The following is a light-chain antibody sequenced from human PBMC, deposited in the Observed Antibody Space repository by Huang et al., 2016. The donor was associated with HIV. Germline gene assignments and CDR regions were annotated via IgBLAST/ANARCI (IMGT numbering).Light chain of an antibody. CDR3: QQRSL. Sequence: EIVLTQSPATLSLSPGGRATLSCRASQSVISYLDWYQQKPGQAPRLLIYDASNRATGIPARFSGSGSGTDFTLTISSLEPEDFAVYYCQQRSLFGGGTKVEIK. CDR1: QSVISY. V-gene: IGKV3-11*01. J-gene: IGKJ4*01. CDR2: DAS.